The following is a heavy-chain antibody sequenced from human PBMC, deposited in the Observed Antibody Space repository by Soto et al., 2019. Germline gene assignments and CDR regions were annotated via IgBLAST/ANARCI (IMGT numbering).Heavy chain of an antibody. V-gene: IGHV3-74*01. J-gene: IGHJ4*02. D-gene: IGHD2-15*01. CDR2: ISDAGSTT. CDR1: GFNFKKYW. CDR3: NQSVVIPPTVGLDS. Sequence: PGGSLRLSCAASGFNFKKYWMHWVRQAPGKGLEWVSRISDAGSTTTYADSVKGRFTISRDNAKNTLFLQMNSLRAEDTAVYYCNQSVVIPPTVGLDSWGQGPQVTGSS.